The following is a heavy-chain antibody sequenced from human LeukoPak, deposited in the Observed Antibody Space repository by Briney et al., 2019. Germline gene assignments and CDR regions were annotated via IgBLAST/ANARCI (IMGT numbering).Heavy chain of an antibody. Sequence: GGSLRLSCAASGFTFSSYWMHWVRQAPGKGLAWVSRINSDSSSTYYTDSVKGRFTISRGNAENTLYLQMNSLRAEDTAVYYCARVLRLADRKIDLWGRGTLVTVSS. J-gene: IGHJ2*01. CDR1: GFTFSSYW. CDR2: INSDSSST. V-gene: IGHV3-74*01. CDR3: ARVLRLADRKIDL. D-gene: IGHD6-19*01.